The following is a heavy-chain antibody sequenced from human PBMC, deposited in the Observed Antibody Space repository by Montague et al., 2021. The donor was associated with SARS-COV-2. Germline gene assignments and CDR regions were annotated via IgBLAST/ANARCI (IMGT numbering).Heavy chain of an antibody. CDR2: IYYRGST. J-gene: IGHJ4*02. CDR1: GGSISSSSYY. CDR3: ATQEDPSGWIPGPFDF. V-gene: IGHV4-39*01. Sequence: SKTLSLTCTVSGGSISSSSYYWAWIRQPPGKGLEWIGSIYYRGSTYYNPSLKSRVFISVDTSKNQLPLTLTSVTAADTAVYYCATQEDPSGWIPGPFDFWGQGTLLSVSS. D-gene: IGHD6-19*01.